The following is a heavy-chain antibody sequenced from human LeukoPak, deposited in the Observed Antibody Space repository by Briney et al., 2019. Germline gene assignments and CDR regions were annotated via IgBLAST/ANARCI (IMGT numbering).Heavy chain of an antibody. J-gene: IGHJ4*02. Sequence: GASVKVSCKTSGYTFTSYGIIWVRQAPGQGLEWMGWISAYNGNRNYAPKLQGRVTMTTDTSTSTAYMELRSLRSDDTAVYYCARGGPGWDSSSWYNYWGQGTLVTVSS. CDR2: ISAYNGNR. D-gene: IGHD6-13*01. V-gene: IGHV1-18*01. CDR3: ARGGPGWDSSSWYNY. CDR1: GYTFTSYG.